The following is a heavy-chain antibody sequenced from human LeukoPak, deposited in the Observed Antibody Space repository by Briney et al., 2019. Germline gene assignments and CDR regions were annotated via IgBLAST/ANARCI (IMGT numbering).Heavy chain of an antibody. CDR1: GFTFSSYD. V-gene: IGHV3-23*01. J-gene: IGHJ2*01. CDR3: TKVLRTWYFDL. Sequence: GGSLRLSCPASGFTFSSYDMNWVRQAPGKGLEWVSSISTDGVGTTYADFVKGRCTVSRDSSTNTLYLQMNSLRADDTAIYYCTKVLRTWYFDLWGRGALVTVSS. CDR2: ISTDGVGT.